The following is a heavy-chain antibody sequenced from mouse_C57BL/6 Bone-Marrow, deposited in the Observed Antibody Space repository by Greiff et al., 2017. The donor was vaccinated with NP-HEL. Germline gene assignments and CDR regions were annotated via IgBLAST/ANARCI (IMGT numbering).Heavy chain of an antibody. J-gene: IGHJ4*01. CDR2: IHPNSGST. Sequence: QVQLKQPGAELVKPGASVKLSCKASGYTFTSYWMHWVKQRPGQGLEWIGMIHPNSGSTNYNEKFKSKATLTVDKSSSTAYMQLSSLTSEDSAVYYRARSLYDDLYYAIDDWGQGTSVTVSS. D-gene: IGHD2-4*01. CDR1: GYTFTSYW. CDR3: ARSLYDDLYYAIDD. V-gene: IGHV1-64*01.